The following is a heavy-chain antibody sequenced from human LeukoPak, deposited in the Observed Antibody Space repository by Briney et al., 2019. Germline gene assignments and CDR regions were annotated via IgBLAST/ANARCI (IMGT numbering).Heavy chain of an antibody. CDR1: RFTVSSNY. Sequence: GGSLRLSCAASRFTVSSNYMSWVRQAPGKGLEWVSVIYSGGSTYYADSVKGRFTISRDNSKNTLYLQMNSLRAEDTAVYYCARGHSGSSSPVFDYWGQGTLVTVSS. V-gene: IGHV3-66*01. CDR3: ARGHSGSSSPVFDY. D-gene: IGHD1-26*01. J-gene: IGHJ4*02. CDR2: IYSGGST.